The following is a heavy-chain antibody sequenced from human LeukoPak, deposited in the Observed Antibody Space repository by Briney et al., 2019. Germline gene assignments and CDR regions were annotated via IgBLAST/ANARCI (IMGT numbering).Heavy chain of an antibody. D-gene: IGHD4/OR15-4a*01. CDR2: IAASGRT. V-gene: IGHV3-13*04. CDR3: AREKTGAGYRYLDV. J-gene: IGHJ2*01. Sequence: PGGSLRLSCAASGFTFSSHDMHWVRQAAGQGLEWVSAIAASGRTYYPDSVKGRFTISRENARNSLHLQMNSLRASETAVYYCAREKTGAGYRYLDVWGRGTLVTVSS. CDR1: GFTFSSHD.